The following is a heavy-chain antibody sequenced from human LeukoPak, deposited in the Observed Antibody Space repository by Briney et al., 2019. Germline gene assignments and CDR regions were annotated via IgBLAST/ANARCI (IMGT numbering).Heavy chain of an antibody. J-gene: IGHJ6*02. CDR3: ARRRGFYGSGSYRVYYGMDV. V-gene: IGHV7-4-1*02. CDR2: INTNTGNP. D-gene: IGHD3-10*01. Sequence: ASVKVSCKASGYTFTSYAMNWVRQAPGQGLEWMGWINTNTGNPTYAQGFTGRFVFSLDISVSTAYLQISSLKAEDTAVYYCARRRGFYGSGSYRVYYGMDVWGQGTTVTVSS. CDR1: GYTFTSYA.